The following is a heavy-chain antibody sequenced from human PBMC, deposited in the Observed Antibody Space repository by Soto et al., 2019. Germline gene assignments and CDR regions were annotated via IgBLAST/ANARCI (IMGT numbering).Heavy chain of an antibody. J-gene: IGHJ4*02. V-gene: IGHV3-7*01. Sequence: GGSLRLSCAASTFTLSSYWMKWVRQAPGKGLEWVATIKQDGSQKNYVDSVKGRFTISRDNTKNSLYLQMNSLRAEDTAVYYCSWTAGYWGQGTPVTVSS. CDR3: SWTAGY. CDR2: IKQDGSQK. CDR1: TFTLSSYW.